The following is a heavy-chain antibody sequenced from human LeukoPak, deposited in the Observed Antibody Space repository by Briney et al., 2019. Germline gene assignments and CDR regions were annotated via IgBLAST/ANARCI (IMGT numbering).Heavy chain of an antibody. CDR3: ARDSGYCSSTSCYRSIWGRPAPGYYFDY. D-gene: IGHD2-2*01. V-gene: IGHV4-4*07. CDR1: GGSISSYY. Sequence: KPSETLSLTCTVSGGSISSYYWSWIRQPAGKGLEWIGRIYTSGSTNYNPSLKSRVTMSVDTSKNQFSLKLSSVTAADTAVYYCARDSGYCSSTSCYRSIWGRPAPGYYFDYWGQGTLVTVSS. CDR2: IYTSGST. J-gene: IGHJ4*02.